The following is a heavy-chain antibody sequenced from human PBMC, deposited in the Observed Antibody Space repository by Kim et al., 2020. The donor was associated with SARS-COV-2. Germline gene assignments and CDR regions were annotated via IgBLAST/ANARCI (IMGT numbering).Heavy chain of an antibody. V-gene: IGHV1-69*01. Sequence: ANYAQKFQGRVTITADESTSTAYMELSSLRSEDTAVYYCARDGSVGATGYWGQGTLVTVSS. CDR3: ARDGSVGATGY. J-gene: IGHJ4*02. CDR2: A. D-gene: IGHD1-26*01.